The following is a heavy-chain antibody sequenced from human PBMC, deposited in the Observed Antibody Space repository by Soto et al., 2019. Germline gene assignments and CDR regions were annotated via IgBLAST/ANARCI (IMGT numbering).Heavy chain of an antibody. Sequence: GSLRLSCAASGFSFSSYGMHWVRQAPGKGLEWVAVIWYDGSNKYFADSVKGRFTISRDNSKNTLYLQMNGLRAEDTAVYYCARARIKIFGVVIPPLDYWGQGTLVTVSS. V-gene: IGHV3-33*08. CDR3: ARARIKIFGVVIPPLDY. CDR2: IWYDGSNK. D-gene: IGHD3-3*01. CDR1: GFSFSSYG. J-gene: IGHJ4*02.